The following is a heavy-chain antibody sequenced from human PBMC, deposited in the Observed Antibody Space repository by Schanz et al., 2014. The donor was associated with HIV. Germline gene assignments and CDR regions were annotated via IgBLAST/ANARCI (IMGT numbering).Heavy chain of an antibody. Sequence: QVQLVQSGAEVRKPGASVKVSCKASGYTFTDHYIHWMRQAPGQGLEWMAIINPIGGITSYAQKYHGRITVTRDTSTTTFYMEVSSLRSEDTAVYYCARTYTGDWSTGADWGQGTLVTVSS. D-gene: IGHD2-21*02. CDR2: INPIGGIT. J-gene: IGHJ4*02. V-gene: IGHV1-46*01. CDR1: GYTFTDHY. CDR3: ARTYTGDWSTGAD.